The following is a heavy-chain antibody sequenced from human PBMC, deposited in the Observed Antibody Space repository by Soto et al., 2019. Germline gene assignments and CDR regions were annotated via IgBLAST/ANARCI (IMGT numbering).Heavy chain of an antibody. CDR3: AKASGGSSLLFKRNPETDEDDC. Sequence: QVQLVASGGGVVQPGRSLRLSCAASGFKFSSYGMHWVRQAPGKGLEWVAVISYDGSNKYSAASVKSRVTVSRENSKNKRDLHRSSPGALDTAMYYCAKASGGSSLLFKRNPETDEDDCWGQGTLVAVAS. CDR1: GFKFSSYG. J-gene: IGHJ4*02. D-gene: IGHD6-13*01. CDR2: ISYDGSNK. V-gene: IGHV3-30*18.